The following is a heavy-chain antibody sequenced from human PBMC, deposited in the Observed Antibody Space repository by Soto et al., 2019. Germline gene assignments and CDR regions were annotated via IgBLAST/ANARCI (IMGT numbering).Heavy chain of an antibody. CDR2: INPNSGGT. J-gene: IGHJ6*02. CDR1: GYTFTGYY. CDR3: ARGVAAMDV. V-gene: IGHV1-2*04. D-gene: IGHD1-26*01. Sequence: QVQLVQSGAEVKKPGASVKVSCKASGYTFTGYYMHWVRQAPGQGLEWMGWINPNSGGTNYAQRFQGWVTMTRDTYVRTVCMVLSRLYSDETLGYYCARGVAAMDVLGQGATVTVSS.